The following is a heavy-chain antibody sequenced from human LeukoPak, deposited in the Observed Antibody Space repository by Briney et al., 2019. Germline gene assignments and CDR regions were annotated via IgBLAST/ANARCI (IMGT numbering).Heavy chain of an antibody. J-gene: IGHJ4*02. Sequence: PGGSLRLSCAASGFTFSSYSMNWVRQAPGKGLEWVSSISRGSNYIYYADSVKGRFTISRDNAKNSLYLQMNSLRAEDTAVYYCARGGKQYYYDSSGYYTSDYWGQGTLVTVSS. V-gene: IGHV3-21*01. D-gene: IGHD3-22*01. CDR3: ARGGKQYYYDSSGYYTSDY. CDR2: ISRGSNYI. CDR1: GFTFSSYS.